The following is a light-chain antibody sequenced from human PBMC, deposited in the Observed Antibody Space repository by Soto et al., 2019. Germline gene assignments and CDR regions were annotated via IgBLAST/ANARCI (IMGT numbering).Light chain of an antibody. J-gene: IGKJ5*01. V-gene: IGKV1-9*01. CDR1: HDISTY. Sequence: DIQLTQSPSLLSASVGDRVTITCRASHDISTYLAWYQQKPGKAPKLMIYEASTLRSGVPSRFSGSGSGTEFTLTISGLLPEDFATYHCQQLNTLPFTFGQGTRLEI. CDR3: QQLNTLPFT. CDR2: EAS.